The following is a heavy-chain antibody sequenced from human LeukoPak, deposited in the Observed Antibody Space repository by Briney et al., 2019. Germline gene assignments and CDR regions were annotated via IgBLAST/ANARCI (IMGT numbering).Heavy chain of an antibody. Sequence: GGSLRLSCAASGFTFSNYGMHWVRQAPGKGLEWVALISYDGNNQYYVDSVKGRFTVSRDNSKDALYLQMTSLRPEDTAIYYCAKDMDLGVVSSLDAFDLWGQGTLVTVSS. D-gene: IGHD5/OR15-5a*01. J-gene: IGHJ3*01. CDR3: AKDMDLGVVSSLDAFDL. CDR1: GFTFSNYG. CDR2: ISYDGNNQ. V-gene: IGHV3-30*18.